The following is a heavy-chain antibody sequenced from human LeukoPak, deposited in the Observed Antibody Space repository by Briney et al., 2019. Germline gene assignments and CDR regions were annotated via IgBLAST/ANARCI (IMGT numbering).Heavy chain of an antibody. V-gene: IGHV3-23*01. D-gene: IGHD2-21*02. J-gene: IGHJ6*02. CDR3: ARDGSVLGGDYYYYYYGMDV. CDR1: GFTFSSFA. CDR2: ISSSRGIT. Sequence: GGSLRLSCAASGFTFSSFAMSWVRQAPGRGMEWVSLISSSRGITDYADSVKGRFTISRDNSKNTLYLQMNSLRAEDTAVYYCARDGSVLGGDYYYYYYGMDVWGQGTTVTVSS.